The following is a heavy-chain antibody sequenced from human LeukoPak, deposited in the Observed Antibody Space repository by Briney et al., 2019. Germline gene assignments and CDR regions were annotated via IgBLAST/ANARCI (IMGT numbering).Heavy chain of an antibody. CDR1: GGSFSGYY. CDR3: ARHYGDAFDI. D-gene: IGHD4-17*01. J-gene: IGHJ3*02. Sequence: PSETLSLTCAVYGGSFSGYYWSWIRQPPGKGLEWIGEINHSGSTNYNPSLKSRVTISVDTSKNQFSLKLSSVTAADTAVYYCARHYGDAFDIWGQGTMVTVSS. V-gene: IGHV4-34*01. CDR2: INHSGST.